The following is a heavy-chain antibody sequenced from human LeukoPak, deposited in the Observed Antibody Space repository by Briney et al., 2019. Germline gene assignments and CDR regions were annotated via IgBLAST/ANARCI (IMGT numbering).Heavy chain of an antibody. CDR3: AREGGPDMVFDY. CDR1: GFSLSIYW. J-gene: IGHJ4*02. V-gene: IGHV3-7*01. Sequence: RGSLRLSCAASGFSLSIYWISCVRQAPGKGLEWVANIKQDGSEKYYVDSVKGRFTISRDNAKNSLYLQMNSLRAEDTAVYYCAREGGPDMVFDYWGQGTLVTVSS. D-gene: IGHD5-18*01. CDR2: IKQDGSEK.